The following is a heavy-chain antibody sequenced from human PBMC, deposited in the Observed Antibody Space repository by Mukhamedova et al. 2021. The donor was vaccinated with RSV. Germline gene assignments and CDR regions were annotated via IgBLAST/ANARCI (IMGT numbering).Heavy chain of an antibody. D-gene: IGHD6-13*01. J-gene: IGHJ4*02. CDR2: DSS. CDR3: TNERGRSQARPFDD. V-gene: IGHV3-23*01. Sequence: DSSYYADSVKGRFTISKDKSKNTVYLQMNSLRVDDTAIYYCTNERGRSQARPFDDWGRGTLVTVSS.